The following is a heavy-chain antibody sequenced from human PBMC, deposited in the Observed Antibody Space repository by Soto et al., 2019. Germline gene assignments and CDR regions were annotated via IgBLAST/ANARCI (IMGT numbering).Heavy chain of an antibody. V-gene: IGHV3-33*01. CDR1: GFTFSSYG. CDR3: ARDMSACCGGDCASPGY. J-gene: IGHJ4*02. Sequence: QVQLVESGGGVVQPGRSLRLSCAASGFTFSSYGMHWVRQAPGKGLEWVAVIWYDGSNKYYADSVKGRFTISRDNSKNXXYLHMNSLSAEDTGVYYCARDMSACCGGDCASPGYWGQGTLVTVSS. CDR2: IWYDGSNK. D-gene: IGHD2-21*02.